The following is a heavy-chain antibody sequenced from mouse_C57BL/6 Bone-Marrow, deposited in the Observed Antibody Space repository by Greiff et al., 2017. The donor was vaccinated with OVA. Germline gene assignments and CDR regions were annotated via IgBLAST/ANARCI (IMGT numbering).Heavy chain of an antibody. CDR1: GYTFTSYW. D-gene: IGHD1-1*01. J-gene: IGHJ1*03. Sequence: VQLQQPGTELVKPGASVKLSCKASGYTFTSYWMHWVKQRPGQGLEWIGNINPSNGGTNYNEKFKSKATLTVDKSSSTAYMQLSSLTSEDSAVYYCARSSSYYGSSYWYFEVWGTGTTVTVSS. CDR3: ARSSSYYGSSYWYFEV. CDR2: INPSNGGT. V-gene: IGHV1-53*01.